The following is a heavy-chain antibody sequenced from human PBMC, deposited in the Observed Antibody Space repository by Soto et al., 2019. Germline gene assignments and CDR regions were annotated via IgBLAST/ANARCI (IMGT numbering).Heavy chain of an antibody. CDR2: IIGSVGST. CDR3: AKAEGIYYHFDY. CDR1: GFTFSSYA. J-gene: IGHJ4*02. D-gene: IGHD3-22*01. Sequence: GGSLRLSCAASGFTFSSYAMSWVRQAPGKGLEWVSAIIGSVGSTYYADSGKGRFIISRDNSKNTLYLQMNSQRAEDTAVYDCAKAEGIYYHFDYWGQGTLVTVYS. V-gene: IGHV3-23*01.